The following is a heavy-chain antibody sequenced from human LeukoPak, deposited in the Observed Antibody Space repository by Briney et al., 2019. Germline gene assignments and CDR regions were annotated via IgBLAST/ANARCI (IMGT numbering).Heavy chain of an antibody. V-gene: IGHV3-23*01. D-gene: IGHD3-16*01. CDR2: LYIGGPT. J-gene: IGHJ4*02. CDR3: ARMFGAGQYYFDS. Sequence: GSLRLSCAASGFTFSNHAMSWVRQAPGKGLEWVSSLYIGGPTYYSDSVKGRFSISRDNSDIVLYLQMNNLKTEDTALYYCARMFGAGQYYFDSWGLGTLVIVSS. CDR1: GFTFSNHA.